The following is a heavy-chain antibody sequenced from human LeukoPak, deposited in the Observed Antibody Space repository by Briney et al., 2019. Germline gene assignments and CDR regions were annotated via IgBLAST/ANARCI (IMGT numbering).Heavy chain of an antibody. D-gene: IGHD6-13*01. CDR1: GGSFSGYY. J-gene: IGHJ4*02. V-gene: IGHV4-34*01. CDR2: INHSGST. CDR3: ARGGRYSSSWYGY. Sequence: PSETLSLTCAVYGGSFSGYYWSWIRQPPGKGLEWIGDINHSGSTNYNPSLKSRVTISVDTSKNQFSLKLSSVTAADTAVYYCARGGRYSSSWYGYWGQGTLVTVSS.